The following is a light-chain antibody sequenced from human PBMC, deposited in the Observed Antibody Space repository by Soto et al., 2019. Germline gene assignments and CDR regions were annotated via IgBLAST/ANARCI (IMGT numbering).Light chain of an antibody. J-gene: IGKJ5*01. CDR3: QHRMNWPLT. Sequence: EIVMTQSPATLSVSPGERATLSCRASQSVNINLAWYQQKPGQAPRLLIFGASSRANGIPARFSGSGSGTEFTLTISNLQTEDFAVYYCQHRMNWPLTFGQGTRLEIK. V-gene: IGKV3-15*01. CDR2: GAS. CDR1: QSVNIN.